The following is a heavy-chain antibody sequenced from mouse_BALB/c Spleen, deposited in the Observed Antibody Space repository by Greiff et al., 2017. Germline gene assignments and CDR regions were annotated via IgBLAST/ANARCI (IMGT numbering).Heavy chain of an antibody. D-gene: IGHD1-1*01. Sequence: DVHLVESGGGLVKPGGSLKLSCAASGFTFSSYAMSWVRQSPEQRLEWVAEISSGGSYTYYPDTVTGRFTISRDNAKNTLYLEMSSLRSEDTAMYSCARVSTVEVAYWGQGTLVTVSA. V-gene: IGHV5-9-4*01. CDR1: GFTFSSYA. CDR3: ARVSTVEVAY. J-gene: IGHJ3*01. CDR2: ISSGGSYT.